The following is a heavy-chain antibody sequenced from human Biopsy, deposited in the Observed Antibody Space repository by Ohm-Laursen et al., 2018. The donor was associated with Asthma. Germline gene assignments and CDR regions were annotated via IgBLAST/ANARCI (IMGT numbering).Heavy chain of an antibody. CDR1: RFTYE. V-gene: IGHV3-53*01. Sequence: SLRLSCTASRFTYEMHWVRQAPGKGLEWVSVIYNDGRAYYADSVKGRFTVSRDNSKNTLFLQMNSLRAEDTAVYSCTRTTTVTTTYAMDVWGRGTTVTVSS. CDR2: IYNDGRA. J-gene: IGHJ6*02. CDR3: TRTTTVTTTYAMDV. D-gene: IGHD4-17*01.